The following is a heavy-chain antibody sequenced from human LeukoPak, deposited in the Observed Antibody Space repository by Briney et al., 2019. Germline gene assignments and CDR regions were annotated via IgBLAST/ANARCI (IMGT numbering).Heavy chain of an antibody. J-gene: IGHJ5*02. CDR1: GFTSSDYY. D-gene: IGHD3-3*01. Sequence: PGGPLRLSCAASGFTSSDYYMSWIRQAPGKGLEWVSYISSSGSTIYYADSVMGRFTNSRDNAKNSLYLQMNSLRAEDTAVYYCARDRYYDFWSGYYGDWFDPWGQGTLVTVSS. V-gene: IGHV3-11*01. CDR3: ARDRYYDFWSGYYGDWFDP. CDR2: ISSSGSTI.